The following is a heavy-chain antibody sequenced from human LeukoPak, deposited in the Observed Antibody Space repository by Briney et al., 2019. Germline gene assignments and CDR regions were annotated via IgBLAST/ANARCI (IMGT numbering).Heavy chain of an antibody. Sequence: PSETLSLTCTVSGYSISSGYYWGWIRQPPGKGLEWIGSIYHSGSTYYNPSLKSRVTISVDTSKNQFPLKLSSVTAADTAVYYCAREKVGEYYDFWSGYYTSGISLYYFDYWGQGTLVTVSS. CDR3: AREKVGEYYDFWSGYYTSGISLYYFDY. J-gene: IGHJ4*02. CDR1: GYSISSGYY. CDR2: IYHSGST. D-gene: IGHD3-3*01. V-gene: IGHV4-38-2*02.